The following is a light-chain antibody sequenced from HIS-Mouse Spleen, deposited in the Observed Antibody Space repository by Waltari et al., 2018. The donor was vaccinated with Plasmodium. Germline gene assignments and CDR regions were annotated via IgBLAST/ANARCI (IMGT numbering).Light chain of an antibody. Sequence: QTVVTQEPSFSVSPGGTVTLTCGLSSGSVSTSYYPSWYQPTPGQAPRTLIYSTNTRSAGVPDRFSGSIRGNKAALTSTGAQADDESDYYCVLYMGSGIWVFGGGTKLTVL. CDR2: STN. V-gene: IGLV8-61*01. J-gene: IGLJ3*02. CDR1: SGSVSTSYY. CDR3: VLYMGSGIWV.